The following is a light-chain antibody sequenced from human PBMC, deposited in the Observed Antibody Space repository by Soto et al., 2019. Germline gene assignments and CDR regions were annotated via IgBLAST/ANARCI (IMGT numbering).Light chain of an antibody. J-gene: IGLJ1*01. CDR1: SSDVGGYNY. Sequence: QSVLTQPASVSGSPGQSITISCTATSSDVGGYNYVSWYQQHPGNAPKLFMYEVSNRPSGVSNRFSGSKSGNTASLTISGLQAEDEGDYYCSSYTRGSTYVFGTGTKVTVL. CDR2: EVS. CDR3: SSYTRGSTYV. V-gene: IGLV2-14*01.